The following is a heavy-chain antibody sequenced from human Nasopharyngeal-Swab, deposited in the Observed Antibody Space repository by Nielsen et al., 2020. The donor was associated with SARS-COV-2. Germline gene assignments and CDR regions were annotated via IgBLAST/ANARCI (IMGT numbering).Heavy chain of an antibody. CDR3: AKEEVPNDY. CDR1: GFTFSNSA. J-gene: IGHJ4*02. V-gene: IGHV3-23*01. D-gene: IGHD4/OR15-4a*01. CDR2: ISISGATT. Sequence: GESLKISCSVSGFTFSNSALCWVRQAPGKGLEWVSAISISGATTFYVDSVRGRFTISRDNDRNTVYLQMSSLTVEDTAIYYCAKEEVPNDYWGQGTLVTVSS.